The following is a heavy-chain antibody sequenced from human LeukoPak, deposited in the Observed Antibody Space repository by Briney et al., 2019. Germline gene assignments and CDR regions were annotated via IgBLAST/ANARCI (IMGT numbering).Heavy chain of an antibody. D-gene: IGHD5-12*01. J-gene: IGHJ4*02. CDR2: ISYDGSNE. V-gene: IGHV3-30*18. Sequence: PGRSLRLSCVASGFTFSSYGMHWVRQAPGKGLEWVAVISYDGSNEYYADSVKGRFTISRDNSKNTLYLQMNSLRAEDTGVYYCAKDQYRYIGYGTFDYWGQGTLVTVSS. CDR3: AKDQYRYIGYGTFDY. CDR1: GFTFSSYG.